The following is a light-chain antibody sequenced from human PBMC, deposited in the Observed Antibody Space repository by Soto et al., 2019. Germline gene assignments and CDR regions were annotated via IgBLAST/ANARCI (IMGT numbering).Light chain of an antibody. V-gene: IGLV6-57*04. J-gene: IGLJ2*01. CDR3: QSYDSSNQDVV. Sequence: FMLTQPHSVSESPGKTVTISCTRSSGSIANNYVQWYQQRPGSAPSTVIYDDDQRPSGVPDRFSGSIDSSSNSASLTISGLNTEDEADYYCQSYDSSNQDVVFGGGTKLTVL. CDR2: DDD. CDR1: SGSIANNY.